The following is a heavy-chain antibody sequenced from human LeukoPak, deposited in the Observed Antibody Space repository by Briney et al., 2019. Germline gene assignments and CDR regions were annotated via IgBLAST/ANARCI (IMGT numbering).Heavy chain of an antibody. CDR2: INHSGST. D-gene: IGHD2-15*01. CDR1: GGSFSGYY. Sequence: SETLSLTCAVHGGSFSGYYWSWIRQPPGKGLEWIGEINHSGSTNYNPSLKSRVTISVDTSKNQFSLKLSSVTAADTAVYYCARGAVVGVAGRFPNPSRNWFDPWGQGTLVTVSS. V-gene: IGHV4-34*01. J-gene: IGHJ5*02. CDR3: ARGAVVGVAGRFPNPSRNWFDP.